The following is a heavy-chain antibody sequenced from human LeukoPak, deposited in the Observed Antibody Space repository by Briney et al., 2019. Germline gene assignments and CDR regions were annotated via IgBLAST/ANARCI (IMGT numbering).Heavy chain of an antibody. J-gene: IGHJ4*02. CDR1: GFTFSNAW. V-gene: IGHV3-15*01. D-gene: IGHD4-4*01. Sequence: GGSLRLSCAASGFTFSNAWMSWVSQAPGKGLEWVGRIKSKTDGGTTDYAAPVKGRFTISRDDSKNTLYLQMNSLKTEDTAVYYCTTERRLQYGWFDYWGQGTLVTVSS. CDR3: TTERRLQYGWFDY. CDR2: IKSKTDGGTT.